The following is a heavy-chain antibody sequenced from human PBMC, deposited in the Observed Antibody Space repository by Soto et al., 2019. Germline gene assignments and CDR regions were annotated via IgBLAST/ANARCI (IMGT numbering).Heavy chain of an antibody. D-gene: IGHD3-3*01. Sequence: SETLSLTCAVSGGSISSSNWWSWVRQPPGKGLEWIGEIYHSGSTNYNPSLKSRVTISVDKSKNQFSLKLSSVTAADTAVYYCARVSRAQYYDFWSGYSSYYFDYWGQGTLVTVSS. CDR3: ARVSRAQYYDFWSGYSSYYFDY. CDR2: IYHSGST. V-gene: IGHV4-4*02. CDR1: GGSISSSNW. J-gene: IGHJ4*02.